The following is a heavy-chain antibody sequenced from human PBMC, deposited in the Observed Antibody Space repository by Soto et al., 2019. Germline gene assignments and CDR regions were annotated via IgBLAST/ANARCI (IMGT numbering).Heavy chain of an antibody. V-gene: IGHV1-69*12. CDR1: GGTFSSYA. CDR3: ARGAIEAMVYATRTYYGMDV. Sequence: QVQLVQSGAEVKKPGSSVKVSCKASGGTFSSYAISWVRQAPGQGLEWMGGIIPIFGTANYAQKFQGRVTIAADESTSTASMELSSLRSEDTAVYYCARGAIEAMVYATRTYYGMDVWGQGTTVTVSS. D-gene: IGHD2-8*01. CDR2: IIPIFGTA. J-gene: IGHJ6*02.